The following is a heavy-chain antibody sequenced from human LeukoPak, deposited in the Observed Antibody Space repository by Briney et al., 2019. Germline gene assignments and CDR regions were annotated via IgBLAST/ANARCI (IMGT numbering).Heavy chain of an antibody. CDR2: ISYDGSNK. CDR3: TKGVLGGTQSVSAGLDS. Sequence: GVSLRLSCVASGFTFSNYGMHGVRQAPGRGREWVAVISYDGSNKYYEESVHGRFTISRDHSKNTLYLQMNSLRAEDTAVYYCTKGVLGGTQSVSAGLDSWGQGPLDTVSS. J-gene: IGHJ4*02. V-gene: IGHV3-30*18. D-gene: IGHD3-16*01. CDR1: GFTFSNYG.